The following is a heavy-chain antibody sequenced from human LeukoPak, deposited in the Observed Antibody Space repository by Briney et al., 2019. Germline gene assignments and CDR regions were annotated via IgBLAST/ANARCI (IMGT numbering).Heavy chain of an antibody. V-gene: IGHV1-2*02. CDR1: GYTFTGYY. J-gene: IGHJ4*02. CDR2: INPNSGGT. Sequence: APVKVSCKASGYTFTGYYMHWVRQAPGQGLEWMGWINPNSGGTNYAQKFQGRVTMTRDTSISTAYMELSRLRSDDTAVYYCARRLRRDGYNFAGGYWGQGTLVTVSS. CDR3: ARRLRRDGYNFAGGY. D-gene: IGHD5-24*01.